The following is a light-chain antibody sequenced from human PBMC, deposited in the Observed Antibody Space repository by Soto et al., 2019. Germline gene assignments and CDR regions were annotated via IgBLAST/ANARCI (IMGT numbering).Light chain of an antibody. V-gene: IGLV8-61*01. CDR2: NTN. CDR3: VLRTATGVSV. Sequence: QAVVTQEPSFSVSPGGTVTLTCGLSSGSVSTSYYPSWYQQTPGQSPRTLIYNTNNRSSGVPDRFSGSILGSKAALTITGAQTDDESDYYCVLRTATGVSVFGGGTKLTVL. J-gene: IGLJ2*01. CDR1: SGSVSTSYY.